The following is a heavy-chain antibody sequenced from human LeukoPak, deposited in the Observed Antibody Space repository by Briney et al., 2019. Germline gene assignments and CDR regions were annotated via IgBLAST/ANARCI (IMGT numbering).Heavy chain of an antibody. J-gene: IGHJ4*02. CDR1: GGSISTYY. CDR2: IYYSGST. CDR3: ARQVGYSSGWYIY. D-gene: IGHD6-19*01. V-gene: IGHV4-59*08. Sequence: SETLSLTCVVSGGSISTYYWSWIRQPPGKGLEWIGHIYYSGSTNYNPSLKSRVTISVDTSKNQFSLKVSSVTAADTAVYYCARQVGYSSGWYIYWGQGTLVAVTS.